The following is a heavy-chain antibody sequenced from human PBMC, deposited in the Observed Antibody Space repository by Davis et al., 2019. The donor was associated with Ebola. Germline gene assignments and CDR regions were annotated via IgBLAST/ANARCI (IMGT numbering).Heavy chain of an antibody. J-gene: IGHJ5*02. Sequence: KFQGRVTITRDTSASTAYMELSSLRPEDTAVYYCARPYYGSSNWFDPWGQGTLVTVSS. D-gene: IGHD3-10*01. V-gene: IGHV1-3*01. CDR3: ARPYYGSSNWFDP.